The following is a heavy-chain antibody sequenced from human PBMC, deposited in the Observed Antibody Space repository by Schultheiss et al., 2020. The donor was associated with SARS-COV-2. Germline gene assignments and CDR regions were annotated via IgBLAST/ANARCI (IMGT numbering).Heavy chain of an antibody. CDR3: AKDTTVVWFDP. Sequence: GGSLRLSCAASGFTFSSYDMHWVRQATGKGLVWVSAISGSGGSTYYADSVKGRFTISRDNSKNTLYLQMNSLRAEDTAVYYCAKDTTVVWFDPWGQGTLVTVSS. V-gene: IGHV3-23*01. CDR1: GFTFSSYD. J-gene: IGHJ5*02. D-gene: IGHD4-11*01. CDR2: ISGSGGST.